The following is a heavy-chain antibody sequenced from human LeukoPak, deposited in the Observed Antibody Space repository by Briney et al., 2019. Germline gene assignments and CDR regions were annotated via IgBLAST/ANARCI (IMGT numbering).Heavy chain of an antibody. V-gene: IGHV3-30*02. CDR3: AKDITIFHVTFFDY. J-gene: IGHJ4*02. Sequence: PGGSLRLSCAASRFSFSSYGMHWVRQAPGKGLEWVAYLQYDRTNVQYADSVRGRFTISRDNSKNILYLQMNSLRAEDTAVYYCAKDITIFHVTFFDYWGQGTLVTVSS. CDR2: LQYDRTNV. D-gene: IGHD3-9*01. CDR1: RFSFSSYG.